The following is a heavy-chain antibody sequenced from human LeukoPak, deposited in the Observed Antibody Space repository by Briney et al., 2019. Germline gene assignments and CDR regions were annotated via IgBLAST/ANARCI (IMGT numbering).Heavy chain of an antibody. Sequence: ASVKVSCKASGYTFTNYGISWVRQAPGQGLEWMGWISAYNGNTNYAQKFQGRVTMTRNTSISTAYMELSSLRSEDTAVYYCARGYSSGSYGFYYYYMDVWGKGTTVTISS. J-gene: IGHJ6*03. CDR1: GYTFTNYG. CDR3: ARGYSSGSYGFYYYYMDV. CDR2: ISAYNGNT. V-gene: IGHV1-18*01. D-gene: IGHD1-26*01.